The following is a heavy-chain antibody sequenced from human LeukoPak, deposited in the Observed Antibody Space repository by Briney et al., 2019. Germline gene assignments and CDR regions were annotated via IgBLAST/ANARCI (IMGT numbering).Heavy chain of an antibody. CDR2: IYPGDSDT. D-gene: IGHD2-2*01. CDR3: ARRDCSSTSCYLHLDY. J-gene: IGHJ4*02. Sequence: GESLKISCKGSGYRFSTYWIGWVRQMPGKGLEWMGIIYPGDSDTRYSPSFQGQVTISADKSISTAYLQWSSLKASDTAMYYCARRDCSSTSCYLHLDYWGQGTLVTVSS. CDR1: GYRFSTYW. V-gene: IGHV5-51*01.